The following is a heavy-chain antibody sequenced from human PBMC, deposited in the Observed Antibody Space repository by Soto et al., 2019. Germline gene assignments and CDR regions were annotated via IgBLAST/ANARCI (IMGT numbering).Heavy chain of an antibody. CDR3: ARDPVESGWYSSSGGDY. CDR1: GYTFTSYG. CDR2: ISAYNGNT. V-gene: IGHV1-18*01. D-gene: IGHD6-6*01. Sequence: QVQLVQSVAEVKKPGASVKVSCKASGYTFTSYGISWVRQAPGQGLEWMGWISAYNGNTNYAQKLQGRVTMTTDTSTRTAYMELRSLRSDDTAVYYCARDPVESGWYSSSGGDYWGQGTLVTVSS. J-gene: IGHJ4*02.